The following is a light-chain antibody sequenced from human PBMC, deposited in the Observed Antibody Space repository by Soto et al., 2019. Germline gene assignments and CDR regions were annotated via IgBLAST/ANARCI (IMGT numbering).Light chain of an antibody. CDR1: QSISYW. CDR3: QHYATFSRT. V-gene: IGKV1-5*03. Sequence: DIQMTQSPSTLSAYVGDRVTITCRATQSISYWLAWYQQKPGKAPELLIYFASTLQNGVPSRFSDSGSGTEFTLTISSLQPDDSATYYCQHYATFSRTFGQGTKVEIK. CDR2: FAS. J-gene: IGKJ1*01.